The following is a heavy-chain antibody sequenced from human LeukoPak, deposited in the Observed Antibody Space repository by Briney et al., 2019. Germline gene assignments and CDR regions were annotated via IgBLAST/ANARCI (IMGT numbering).Heavy chain of an antibody. CDR2: IYYSGST. CDR1: GGSISSYY. Sequence: SETLSLTCTVSGGSISSYYWSWIRQPPGKGLEWIGYIYYSGSTNYNPSLKSRVTISVDTSKNQFSLKLSPVTAADTAVYYCARDQDSSGWAPFDYWGQGTLVTVSS. D-gene: IGHD6-19*01. J-gene: IGHJ4*02. V-gene: IGHV4-59*01. CDR3: ARDQDSSGWAPFDY.